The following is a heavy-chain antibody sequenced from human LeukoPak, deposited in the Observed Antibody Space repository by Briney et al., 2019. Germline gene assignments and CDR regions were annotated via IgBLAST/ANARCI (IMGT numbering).Heavy chain of an antibody. V-gene: IGHV3-30*18. D-gene: IGHD6-19*01. CDR1: GFTFSSYG. CDR3: AKGVAGTFDY. CDR2: ISYDGSNK. J-gene: IGHJ4*02. Sequence: GSLRLSCAASGFTFSSYGMHWVRQAPGKGLEWVAVISYDGSNKYYADSVKGRFTISRDNSKNTLYLQMNSLRAEDTAVYYCAKGVAGTFDYWGQGTLVTVSS.